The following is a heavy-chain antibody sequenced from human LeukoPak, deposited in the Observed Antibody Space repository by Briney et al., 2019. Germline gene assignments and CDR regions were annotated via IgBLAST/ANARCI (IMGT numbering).Heavy chain of an antibody. V-gene: IGHV4-39*07. J-gene: IGHJ4*02. CDR2: IYYSGNT. CDR1: GGSISSTTDY. D-gene: IGHD5-24*01. Sequence: PSETLSLTCTVSGGSISSTTDYWGWIRQPPGKGLEWIGSIYYSGNTYHNPSLKSRVTISIDTFKNQFSLKLSSVTAADTALYYCARDEYNYGGRTPPYFFDYWGQGTLVTVSS. CDR3: ARDEYNYGGRTPPYFFDY.